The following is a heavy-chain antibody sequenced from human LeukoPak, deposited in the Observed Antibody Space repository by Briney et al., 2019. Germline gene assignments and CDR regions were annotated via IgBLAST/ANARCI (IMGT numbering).Heavy chain of an antibody. CDR1: GYSISSGYY. CDR2: IYHSGST. V-gene: IGHV4-38-2*02. CDR3: AREKQGFDP. J-gene: IGHJ5*02. Sequence: SETLSLTCTVSGYSISSGYYWGWIRQPPGKGLEWIGSIYHSGSTYYNPSLKSRVTISVDTSKNQFSLKLSSVTAADTAVYYCAREKQGFDPWGQGTLVTVSS.